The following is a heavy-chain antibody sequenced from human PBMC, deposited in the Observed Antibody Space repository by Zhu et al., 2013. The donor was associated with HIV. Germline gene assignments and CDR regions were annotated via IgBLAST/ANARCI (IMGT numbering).Heavy chain of an antibody. CDR3: ARPVYYDFWSGYFGYYYYYGMDV. V-gene: IGHV1-8*01. CDR2: MNPNSGNT. Sequence: QVQLVQSGAEVKKPGASVKVSCKASGYTFTSYDINWVRQATGQGLEWMGWMNPNSGNTGYAQKFQGRVTMTRNTSISTAYMELSSLRSEDTAVYYCARPVYYDFWSGYFGYYYYYGMDVWGQGTTVTVSS. J-gene: IGHJ6*02. CDR1: GYTFTSYD. D-gene: IGHD3-3*01.